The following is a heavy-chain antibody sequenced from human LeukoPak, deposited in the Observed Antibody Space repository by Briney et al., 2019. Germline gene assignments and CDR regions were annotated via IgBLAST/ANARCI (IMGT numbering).Heavy chain of an antibody. V-gene: IGHV3-7*01. CDR3: ARFYGDVCDLWTGCPYYFDY. D-gene: IGHD3/OR15-3a*01. Sequence: GGSLRLSCAASGFTFSSYWMSWVRQAPGKGLEWVAHIKQDGSEKHYVDSVKGRFTIYRDNAKNSLYLQMNSLRAEGTAVYYCARFYGDVCDLWTGCPYYFDYWGQGTLVTVSS. J-gene: IGHJ4*02. CDR1: GFTFSSYW. CDR2: IKQDGSEK.